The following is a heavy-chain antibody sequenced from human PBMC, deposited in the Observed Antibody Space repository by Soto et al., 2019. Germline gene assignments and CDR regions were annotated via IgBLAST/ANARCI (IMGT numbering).Heavy chain of an antibody. CDR1: GFTFSSYA. D-gene: IGHD2-2*03. J-gene: IGHJ6*03. Sequence: EVQLLESGGGLVQPGGSLRLSCAASGFTFSSYAMSWVRQAPGKGLEWVSAISGSGGSTYYADSVKGRFTISRDNSKNTRYLQMNSLRAEDTAVYYCAKVGYCSSTSCFDYYYYYMDVWGKGTTVTVSS. CDR3: AKVGYCSSTSCFDYYYYYMDV. V-gene: IGHV3-23*01. CDR2: ISGSGGST.